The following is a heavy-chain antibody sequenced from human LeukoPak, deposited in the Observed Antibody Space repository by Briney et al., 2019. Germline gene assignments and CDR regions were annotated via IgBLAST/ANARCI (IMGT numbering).Heavy chain of an antibody. V-gene: IGHV3-23*01. CDR3: AKVGNGDY. CDR2: ISGGGDIT. J-gene: IGHJ4*02. CDR1: GFTFSTYA. Sequence: PGGSLSLSCAASGFTFSTYAMSWVRQAPGKGLEWVSAISGGGDITYYADSVKGRFTIFRDSSKSTLFLQMNSLRAEDTAVYYCAKVGNGDYWGQGTLVTVSS.